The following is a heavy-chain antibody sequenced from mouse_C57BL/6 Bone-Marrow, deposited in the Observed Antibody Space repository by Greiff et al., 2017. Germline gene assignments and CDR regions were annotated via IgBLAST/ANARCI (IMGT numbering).Heavy chain of an antibody. CDR2: IYSRDGST. CDR1: GYTFTSYD. J-gene: IGHJ1*03. D-gene: IGHD1-1*01. V-gene: IGHV1-85*01. Sequence: VKLVESGPELVKPGASVKLSCKASGYTFTSYDINWVKQRPGQGLEWIGWIYSRDGSTKYNEKFKGKATLTVDTSSSTAYMELHSLTSDDSAVYFCARLEFDGSSGDWYFDVWGTGTTVTGSS. CDR3: ARLEFDGSSGDWYFDV.